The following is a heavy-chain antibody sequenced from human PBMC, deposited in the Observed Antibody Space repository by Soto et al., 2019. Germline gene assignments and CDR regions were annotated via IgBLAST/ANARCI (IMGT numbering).Heavy chain of an antibody. V-gene: IGHV3-66*01. CDR2: IYSGGTT. Sequence: EVQLVESGGGLVQPGGSLRLSCAGSALTASKNYMSWVRQPPGKGLEWVSVIYSGGTTYYADSVKDRFSISRENSKSTLYLQMDKLRAGDTAVSYCARGGSGSDWDYYGMDVWCQGTTFTGSS. CDR1: ALTASKNY. J-gene: IGHJ6*02. CDR3: ARGGSGSDWDYYGMDV. D-gene: IGHD3-10*01.